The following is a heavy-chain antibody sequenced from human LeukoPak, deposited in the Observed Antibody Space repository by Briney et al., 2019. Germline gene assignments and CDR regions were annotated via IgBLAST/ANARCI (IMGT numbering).Heavy chain of an antibody. Sequence: GASVKVSCKASGYTFTGYYMHWVRQAPGQGLEWMGWINPNSGGTNYAQKFQGRVTMTRDTSISTAYMELSRLRSDDTAVYYCARAPDRAAGTSRWFDPWGQGTLVTVSS. V-gene: IGHV1-2*02. CDR2: INPNSGGT. CDR1: GYTFTGYY. J-gene: IGHJ5*02. CDR3: ARAPDRAAGTSRWFDP. D-gene: IGHD6-13*01.